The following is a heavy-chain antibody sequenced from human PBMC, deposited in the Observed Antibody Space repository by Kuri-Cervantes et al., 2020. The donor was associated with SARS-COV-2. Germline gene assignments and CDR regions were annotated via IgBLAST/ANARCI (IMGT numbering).Heavy chain of an antibody. V-gene: IGHV1-2*02. Sequence: ASVKVSCKASGYASTGYYMHWVRQAPGQGLEWMGWINPNSGGTNYAQKFQGRVTMTRDTSISTAYMELSRLRSDDTAVYYCARDWLRGVINYWGQGTLVTVSS. J-gene: IGHJ4*02. D-gene: IGHD3-10*01. CDR1: GYASTGYY. CDR3: ARDWLRGVINY. CDR2: INPNSGGT.